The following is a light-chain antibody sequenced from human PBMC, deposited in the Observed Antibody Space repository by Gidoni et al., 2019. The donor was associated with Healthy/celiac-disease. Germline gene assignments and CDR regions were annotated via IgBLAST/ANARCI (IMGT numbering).Light chain of an antibody. CDR2: DAS. Sequence: DIQMTQSPSSLSASVGDRVTITCQASQDISNYLKWYQQKPGKAPKLLIYDASNLETGVPSRFSGSGSGTDFTFTISSLQPEDIATYYCQQYDNLPFTFGPXTKVDIK. V-gene: IGKV1-33*01. CDR1: QDISNY. CDR3: QQYDNLPFT. J-gene: IGKJ3*01.